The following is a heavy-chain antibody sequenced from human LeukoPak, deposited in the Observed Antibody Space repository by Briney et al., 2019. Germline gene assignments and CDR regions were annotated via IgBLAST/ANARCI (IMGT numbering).Heavy chain of an antibody. V-gene: IGHV3-15*01. J-gene: IGHJ5*02. D-gene: IGHD5-18*01. CDR2: IKSKTDGGTT. CDR3: TRDSPGPVDTATRGWFDP. Sequence: GGSLRLSCAASGFSFSNAWMSWVRQAPGKGMEWVGRIKSKTDGGTTDYAAPVKGRFTISRDDSKNTLYLQMNSLRTDDTAVYYCTRDSPGPVDTATRGWFDPWGQGTLVTVSS. CDR1: GFSFSNAW.